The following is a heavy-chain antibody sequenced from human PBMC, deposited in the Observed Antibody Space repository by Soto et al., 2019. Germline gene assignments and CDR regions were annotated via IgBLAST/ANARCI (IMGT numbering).Heavy chain of an antibody. CDR1: GGSISSGGYY. CDR2: IYYNGNT. Sequence: PSETLSLTCTVSGGSISSGGYYWTWIRQHPGKGLEWIGYIYYNGNTYYNPSLKGRVTISVDTSKNQFSLRLNSVTAADTAVYYCARSSIKPQVFMYPFDSWSQGTLVTVSS. V-gene: IGHV4-31*03. J-gene: IGHJ4*02. D-gene: IGHD3-3*01. CDR3: ARSSIKPQVFMYPFDS.